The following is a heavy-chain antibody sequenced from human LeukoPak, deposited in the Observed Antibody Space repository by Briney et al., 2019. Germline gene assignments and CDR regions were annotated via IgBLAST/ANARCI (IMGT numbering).Heavy chain of an antibody. CDR3: ARGSNDYGDYGGVWFDP. J-gene: IGHJ5*02. D-gene: IGHD4-17*01. CDR1: GGSISSYY. V-gene: IGHV4-4*07. CDR2: IYTSGST. Sequence: SETLSLTCTVSGGSISSYYWSWIRQPAGKGLEWIGRIYTSGSTNYNPSLKSRVTISVDTSKNQFSLKLSSVTAADTAVYYCARGSNDYGDYGGVWFDPWGQGTLVTVSS.